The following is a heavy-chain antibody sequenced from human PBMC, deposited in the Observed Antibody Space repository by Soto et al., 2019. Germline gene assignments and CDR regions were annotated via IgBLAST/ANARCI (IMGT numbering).Heavy chain of an antibody. CDR3: ATSSSASNWYDY. Sequence: SETLSLTCAVYGGSFSGYYWSWIRQPPGKGLEWIGEINHSGSTNYNPSLKSRVTISVDTSKNQFSLKLSSVTAADTAVYYCATSSSASNWYDYWGQGTLVTVSS. V-gene: IGHV4-34*01. CDR1: GGSFSGYY. D-gene: IGHD6-6*01. J-gene: IGHJ5*01. CDR2: INHSGST.